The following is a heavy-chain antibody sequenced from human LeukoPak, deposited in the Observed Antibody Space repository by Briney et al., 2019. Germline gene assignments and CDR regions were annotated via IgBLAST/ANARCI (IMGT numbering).Heavy chain of an antibody. CDR1: GGSISSSSYY. CDR2: IYYSGST. D-gene: IGHD5-18*01. Sequence: SETLSLTCTVSGGSISSSSYYWGWIRQPPGKGLEWIGSIYYSGSTYYNPSLKSRVTISVDTSKNQFSLKLSSVTAADTAVYYCARLHHRIQLWTGYYFDYWGQGTLVTVSS. CDR3: ARLHHRIQLWTGYYFDY. V-gene: IGHV4-39*07. J-gene: IGHJ4*02.